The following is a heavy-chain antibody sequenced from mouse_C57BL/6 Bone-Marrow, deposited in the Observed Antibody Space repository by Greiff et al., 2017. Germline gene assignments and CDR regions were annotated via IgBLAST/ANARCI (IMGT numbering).Heavy chain of an antibody. CDR3: ARDHDGSLDY. Sequence: EVHLVESGGGLVKPGGSLKLSCAASGFTFSSYAMSWVRQTPEKRLEWVATISDGGSYTYYPDNVKGRFTISRDNAKNNLYLQMSHLKSEDTAMYYCARDHDGSLDYWGQGTTRTVSS. J-gene: IGHJ2*01. V-gene: IGHV5-4*01. CDR1: GFTFSSYA. D-gene: IGHD2-3*01. CDR2: ISDGGSYT.